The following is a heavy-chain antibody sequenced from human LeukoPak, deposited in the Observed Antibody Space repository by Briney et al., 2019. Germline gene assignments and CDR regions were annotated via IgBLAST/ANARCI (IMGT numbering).Heavy chain of an antibody. V-gene: IGHV3-21*01. J-gene: IGHJ4*02. Sequence: GGSLRLSCAASGLTFSSYSMNWVRQAPGKGLEWVSSISSSSSYIYYADSVKGRFTISRDNAKNSLYLQMNSLRAEDTAVYYCASRGGYCSSTSCQGYYFDYWGQGTLVTVSS. CDR2: ISSSSSYI. CDR1: GLTFSSYS. CDR3: ASRGGYCSSTSCQGYYFDY. D-gene: IGHD2-2*01.